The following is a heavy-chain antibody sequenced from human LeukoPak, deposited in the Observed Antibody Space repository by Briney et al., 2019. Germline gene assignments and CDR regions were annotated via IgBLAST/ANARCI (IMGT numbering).Heavy chain of an antibody. J-gene: IGHJ1*01. Sequence: ASVEVSCKASGYTFTSYGISWVRQAPGQGLEWMGWISTYNGNTNYAQKLQGRVTMTTDTSTSTAYMELRSLRSDDTAVYYCARGRVTMVRGVIIKAEYFQHWGQGTLVTVSS. CDR2: ISTYNGNT. D-gene: IGHD3-10*01. V-gene: IGHV1-18*04. CDR1: GYTFTSYG. CDR3: ARGRVTMVRGVIIKAEYFQH.